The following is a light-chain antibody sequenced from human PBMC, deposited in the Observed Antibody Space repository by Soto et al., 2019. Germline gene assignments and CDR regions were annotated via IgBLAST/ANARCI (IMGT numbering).Light chain of an antibody. J-gene: IGLJ3*02. CDR1: SSDVGTYNL. CDR2: EGT. V-gene: IGLV2-23*01. CDR3: CSYAGTSTLL. Sequence: QSALTQPASVSGSPGQSITISCTGTSSDVGTYNLVSWYQHHPGKAPKVMVYEGTKRPSGASNRFSGSKSGNTASLTISGLQAEDEADYFCCSYAGTSTLLFGGGTKLTVL.